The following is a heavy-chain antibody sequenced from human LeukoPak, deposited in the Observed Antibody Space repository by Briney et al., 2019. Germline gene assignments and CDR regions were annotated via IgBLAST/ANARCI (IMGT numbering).Heavy chain of an antibody. CDR1: GFTFSNYW. V-gene: IGHV3-48*02. J-gene: IGHJ4*01. CDR3: ARGDACSNTTCYPLSCFDS. Sequence: GGSLRLSCVASGFTFSNYWMGWVRQAPGKGLEWVAYISSGGSTKYYGDSVRGRFTISRDNAKNSLYLQMNSLSNEDTAVYYCARGDACSNTTCYPLSCFDSWGHGTLVTVSS. D-gene: IGHD2-2*01. CDR2: ISSGGSTK.